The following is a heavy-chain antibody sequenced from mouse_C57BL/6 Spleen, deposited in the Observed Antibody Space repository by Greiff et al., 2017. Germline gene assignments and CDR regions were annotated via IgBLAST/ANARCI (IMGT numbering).Heavy chain of an antibody. CDR1: GFTFSDFY. CDR3: ARDYYGRSYFDV. J-gene: IGHJ1*03. D-gene: IGHD1-1*01. CDR2: SRNRANDYTT. Sequence: EVKLMESGGGLVQSGRSLRLSCATSGFTFSDFYMEWVRQAPGKGLEWIAASRNRANDYTTEYSATVKGPFNVSRATSQSILELQINTLRADETDIYYCARDYYGRSYFDVWGTGTTVTVSS. V-gene: IGHV7-1*01.